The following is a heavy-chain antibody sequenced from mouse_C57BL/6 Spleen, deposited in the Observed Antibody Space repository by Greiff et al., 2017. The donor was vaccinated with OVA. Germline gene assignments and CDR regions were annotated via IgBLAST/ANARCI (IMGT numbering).Heavy chain of an antibody. CDR3: ARNSLLLRRDDYYAMDY. J-gene: IGHJ4*01. D-gene: IGHD2-10*01. CDR2: IYPGDGDT. V-gene: IGHV1-80*01. CDR1: GYAFSSYW. Sequence: VQLVESGAELVKPGASVKISCKASGYAFSSYWMNWVKQRPGKGLEWIGQIYPGDGDTNYNGKFKGKATLTADKSSSTAYMQLSSLTSEDSAVYFCARNSLLLRRDDYYAMDYWGQGTSVTVSS.